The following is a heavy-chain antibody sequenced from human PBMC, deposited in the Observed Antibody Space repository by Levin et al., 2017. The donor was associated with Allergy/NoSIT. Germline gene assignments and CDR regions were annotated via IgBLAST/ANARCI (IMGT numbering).Heavy chain of an antibody. J-gene: IGHJ4*02. D-gene: IGHD6-25*01. CDR2: INPNSGGT. CDR1: GYTFTGYY. Sequence: GESLKISCKASGYTFTGYYMHWVRQAPGQGLEWMGRINPNSGGTNYAQKFQGRVTMTRDTSISTAYMELSRLRSDDTAVYYCAQLVWYSSGVTRAPKSDYWGQGTLVTVSS. CDR3: AQLVWYSSGVTRAPKSDY. V-gene: IGHV1-2*06.